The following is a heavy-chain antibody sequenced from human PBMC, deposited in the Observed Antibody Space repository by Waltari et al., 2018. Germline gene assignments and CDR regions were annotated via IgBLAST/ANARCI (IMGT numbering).Heavy chain of an antibody. V-gene: IGHV3-23*01. CDR2: ISGSGGST. J-gene: IGHJ4*02. CDR1: GFTFSSYA. D-gene: IGHD3-22*01. Sequence: EVQLLESGGGLVQPGGSLRLSCAAAGFTFSSYAMSWVRQAPGKGLEWVSAISGSGGSTYYADSVKGRFTISRDNSKNTLYLQMNSLRAEDTAVYYCAKATGYYYDSSDYYWGQGTLVTVSS. CDR3: AKATGYYYDSSDYY.